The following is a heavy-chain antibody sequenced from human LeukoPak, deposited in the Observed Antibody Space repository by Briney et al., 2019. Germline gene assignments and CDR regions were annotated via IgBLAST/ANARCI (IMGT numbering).Heavy chain of an antibody. CDR2: IKEDGSEA. CDR1: GFTLGTYW. V-gene: IGHV3-7*01. CDR3: ARDLGY. J-gene: IGHJ4*02. Sequence: GGSLRLSCAASGFTLGTYWMTWFRQTPRKGLEWAAAIKEDGSEAYYVDSVKGRFTISRGNAKNSLYLQMNSLRDGDTALYYCARDLGYWGQGTLVTVSS.